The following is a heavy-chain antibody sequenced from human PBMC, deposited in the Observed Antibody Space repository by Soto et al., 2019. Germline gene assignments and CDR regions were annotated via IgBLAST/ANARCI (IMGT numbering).Heavy chain of an antibody. V-gene: IGHV3-30-3*01. J-gene: IGHJ4*02. CDR1: GFIFSSYA. D-gene: IGHD1-26*01. Sequence: GGSLRLSCAASGFIFSSYAMHWVRQAPGKGLEWVAVISYDGSNKYYADSVKGRFTISRDNSKNTLYLQMNSLRPEDTAVYYCASGRSAIVGAKDYWGQGTLVTVSS. CDR2: ISYDGSNK. CDR3: ASGRSAIVGAKDY.